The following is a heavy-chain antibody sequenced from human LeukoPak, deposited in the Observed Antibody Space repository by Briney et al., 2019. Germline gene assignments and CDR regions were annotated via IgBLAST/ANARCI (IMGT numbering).Heavy chain of an antibody. CDR3: ARDLYGDYPFDY. Sequence: GGSLRLSCVASGFTFTTYSMNWVRQAPGKGLEWVSYIISSGDTIYYAGSVKGRFTISRDNAKNSLYLQMNSLRVEDTAVYYCARDLYGDYPFDYWGQGTLVTVSS. J-gene: IGHJ4*02. CDR1: GFTFTTYS. D-gene: IGHD4-17*01. CDR2: IISSGDTI. V-gene: IGHV3-48*01.